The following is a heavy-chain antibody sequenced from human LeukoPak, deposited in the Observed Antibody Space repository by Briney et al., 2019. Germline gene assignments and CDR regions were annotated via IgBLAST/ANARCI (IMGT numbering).Heavy chain of an antibody. CDR3: ALLAVASDFDY. V-gene: IGHV3-48*03. D-gene: IGHD6-19*01. CDR2: IGSSGAIR. CDR1: GFPFSVYE. Sequence: GGSLRLSCAVSGFPFSVYEMNWVRQAPGKGLEWVSNIGSSGAIRHYADSVKGRFSISRDNAENSLFLQMNSLRVEDTGIYYCALLAVASDFDYWGRGALVTVSS. J-gene: IGHJ4*02.